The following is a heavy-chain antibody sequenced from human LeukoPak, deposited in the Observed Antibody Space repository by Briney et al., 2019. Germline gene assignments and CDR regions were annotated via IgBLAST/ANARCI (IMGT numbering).Heavy chain of an antibody. CDR2: SRNKANSYTT. V-gene: IGHV3-72*01. CDR1: GFTFSDHY. J-gene: IGHJ6*04. CDR3: ARGYCSRTICYLEYFYGMDV. D-gene: IGHD2-2*01. Sequence: GGSLRLSCATSGFTFSDHYMDWVRQAPGKGLEWVGRSRNKANSYTTEYAASVKGRFTISRDDSKNSLYLQMNSLKIEVTVVYYCARGYCSRTICYLEYFYGMDVWGKGTTVTVSS.